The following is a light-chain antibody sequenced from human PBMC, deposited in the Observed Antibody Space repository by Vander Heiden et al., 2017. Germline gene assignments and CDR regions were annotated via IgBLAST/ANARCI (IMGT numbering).Light chain of an antibody. Sequence: QSALTQPASVAGSPGQSITSSSTGTSSDVGSYNYLSWYQPHPGKAPNLMIYAVSNRPSGVSNRFSGSKSGNTASLTISGLQAEDEADYYCSSYTNSSPYVFGTGTKVTVL. CDR2: AVS. J-gene: IGLJ1*01. CDR1: SSDVGSYNY. V-gene: IGLV2-14*03. CDR3: SSYTNSSPYV.